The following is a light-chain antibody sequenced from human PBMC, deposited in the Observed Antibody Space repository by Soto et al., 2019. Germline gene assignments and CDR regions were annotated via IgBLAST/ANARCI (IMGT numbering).Light chain of an antibody. J-gene: IGLJ1*01. CDR1: SSDVGGYNY. Sequence: QSVLTQPASVSGSPGQSITISRTGTSSDVGGYNYVSWYKQHPGKAPKLIIYEVTNRPSGVSSRFSGSKSGNTASLSISGLQAEDEADYYCCSYTTSTTSYVFGTGTKVTVL. CDR3: CSYTTSTTSYV. CDR2: EVT. V-gene: IGLV2-14*01.